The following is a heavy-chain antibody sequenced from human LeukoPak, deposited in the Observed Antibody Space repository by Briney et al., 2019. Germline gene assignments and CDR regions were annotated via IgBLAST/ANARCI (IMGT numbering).Heavy chain of an antibody. CDR1: GGSISSYY. J-gene: IGHJ6*02. V-gene: IGHV4-59*01. CDR2: IYYSGST. CDR3: ARGVAYSYGLGNYYYGMDV. Sequence: PSETLSLTCTVSGGSISSYYWSWIRQPPGKGLEWIGYIYYSGSTNYNPSLKSRVTISVDTSKNQFSLKLSSVTAADTAVYYCARGVAYSYGLGNYYYGMDVWGQGTTVTVSS. D-gene: IGHD5-18*01.